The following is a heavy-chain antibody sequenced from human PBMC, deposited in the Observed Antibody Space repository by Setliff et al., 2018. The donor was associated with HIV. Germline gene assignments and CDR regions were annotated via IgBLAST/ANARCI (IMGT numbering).Heavy chain of an antibody. D-gene: IGHD4-17*01. CDR3: ARSHDYGDDRRLDY. J-gene: IGHJ4*02. Sequence: GGSLRLSCAASGFPFNSYGMHWVRQAPGKGLEWLAVIWYDGSNIKYADSVKGRFTISRDNSKKTVYLQMTSLRVEDTAVYYCARSHDYGDDRRLDYWGQGTLVTVSS. V-gene: IGHV3-33*08. CDR1: GFPFNSYG. CDR2: IWYDGSNI.